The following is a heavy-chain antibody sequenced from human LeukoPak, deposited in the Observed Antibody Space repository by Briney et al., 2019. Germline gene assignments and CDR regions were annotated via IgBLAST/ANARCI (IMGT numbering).Heavy chain of an antibody. D-gene: IGHD6-19*01. V-gene: IGHV4-59*08. J-gene: IGHJ5*02. CDR3: ARIAVSVTGYNWFGP. CDR1: GGSISTYY. CDR2: IYYTGST. Sequence: SETLSLTCAVSGGSISTYYWNWIRQPPGKGLEWIGYIYYTGSTIYNPSLKSRVTISVDTSKNQFSLKLSSVTAADTAVCYCARIAVSVTGYNWFGPWGQGTLVTVSS.